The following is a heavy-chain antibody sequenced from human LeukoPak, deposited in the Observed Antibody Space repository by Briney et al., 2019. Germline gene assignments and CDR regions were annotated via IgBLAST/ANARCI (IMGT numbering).Heavy chain of an antibody. Sequence: GASVKVSCKASGYTFTGYYMHWVRQAPGQGLEWMGWINPNSGGTNYAQKFQCRVTMTRDKSIRTAYMELSRLTSDDTAVYYCARNIWFGESADAFDIWGQGTMVTVSS. J-gene: IGHJ3*02. V-gene: IGHV1-2*02. CDR2: INPNSGGT. CDR1: GYTFTGYY. CDR3: ARNIWFGESADAFDI. D-gene: IGHD3-10*01.